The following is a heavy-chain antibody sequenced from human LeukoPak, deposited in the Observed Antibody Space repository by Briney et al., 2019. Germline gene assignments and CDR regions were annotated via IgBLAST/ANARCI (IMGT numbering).Heavy chain of an antibody. V-gene: IGHV3-23*01. D-gene: IGHD3-10*01. J-gene: IGHJ4*02. CDR2: MRADSATT. CDR1: GFNFGSYS. CDR3: ARKSASGNYPLDY. Sequence: PGGSLRLSCAASGFNFGSYSMTWVRQAPGKGLEWVSVMRADSATTFYADSVKGRFTISRENAKNTVFLQMSSLRAEDTALYYCARKSASGNYPLDYWGQGTLVTVSS.